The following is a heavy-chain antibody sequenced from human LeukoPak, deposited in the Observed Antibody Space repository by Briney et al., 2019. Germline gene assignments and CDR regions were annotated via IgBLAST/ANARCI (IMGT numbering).Heavy chain of an antibody. CDR3: AKDQGYNSGWYGDYFDY. CDR2: ISGSGGST. CDR1: GFTFSSYA. J-gene: IGHJ4*02. V-gene: IGHV3-23*01. D-gene: IGHD6-19*01. Sequence: PGGSLRLSCAASGFTFSSYAMGWVRQAPGKGLEWVSAISGSGGSTYYADSVKGRFTISRDNSKNTLYLQMNSLRAEDTAVYYCAKDQGYNSGWYGDYFDYWGQGTLVIVSS.